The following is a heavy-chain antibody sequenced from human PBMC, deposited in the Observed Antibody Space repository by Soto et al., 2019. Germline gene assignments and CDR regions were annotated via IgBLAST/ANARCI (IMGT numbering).Heavy chain of an antibody. V-gene: IGHV3-53*01. J-gene: IGHJ4*02. CDR3: ARDLGSRDDY. D-gene: IGHD6-13*01. Sequence: GGSLRLSCAAFGFTVNSRHMSWVRQAPGKGLEWLSVIYSGGSTAYADSVKGRFTISRDNFKNTLYLQMNSLRVEDTAVYHCARDLGSRDDYWGQGTLVRFSS. CDR1: GFTVNSRH. CDR2: IYSGGST.